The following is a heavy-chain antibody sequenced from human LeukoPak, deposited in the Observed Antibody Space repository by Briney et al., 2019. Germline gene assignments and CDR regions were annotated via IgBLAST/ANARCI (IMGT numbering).Heavy chain of an antibody. J-gene: IGHJ5*01. V-gene: IGHV5-51*01. CDR1: GYSFTSYW. D-gene: IGHD5-12*01. CDR2: IYPGDSDT. CDR3: ARVPTGPYNWFDS. Sequence: GESLKISCKGSGYSFTSYWIAWVRPMPGKGLEWMGIIYPGDSDTRYSPSFQGQVTISADKSISTAYLQWSSLKASDTAMYYCARVPTGPYNWFDSWGQGTVLTVFS.